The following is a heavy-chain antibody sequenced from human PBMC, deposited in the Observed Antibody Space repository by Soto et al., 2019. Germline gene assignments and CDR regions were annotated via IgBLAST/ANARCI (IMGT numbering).Heavy chain of an antibody. V-gene: IGHV3-21*01. Sequence: GGSLRLSCAASGFTFSSYSMNWVRQAPGKGLEWVSSISSSSSYIYYADSVKGRFTISRDNAKNSLYLQMNSLRAEDTAVYYCARAGVADLRKRQSIYWYFDLWGRGTLVTVSS. CDR2: ISSSSSYI. D-gene: IGHD6-19*01. J-gene: IGHJ2*01. CDR3: ARAGVADLRKRQSIYWYFDL. CDR1: GFTFSSYS.